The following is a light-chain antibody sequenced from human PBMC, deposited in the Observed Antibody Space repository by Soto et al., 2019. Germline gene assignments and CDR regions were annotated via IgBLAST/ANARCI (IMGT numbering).Light chain of an antibody. Sequence: EVVLTQSPVTLSLSPGERATLSCRASQSFRGLLAWYQQKPGQAPRLLIYDAYNRVTGIPPRFSGSGSGTDFTLNISSLEAEDSAVYYCQQYNNWPPSFGQGTKVEI. V-gene: IGKV3-11*01. CDR3: QQYNNWPPS. CDR2: DAY. J-gene: IGKJ1*01. CDR1: QSFRGL.